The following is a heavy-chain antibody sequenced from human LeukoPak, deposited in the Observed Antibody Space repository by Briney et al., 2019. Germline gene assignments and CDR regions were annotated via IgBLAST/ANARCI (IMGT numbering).Heavy chain of an antibody. V-gene: IGHV4-59*01. D-gene: IGHD5-12*01. CDR2: IYGSGYT. J-gene: IGHJ4*02. CDR3: ARETSLAGFASGLGFNY. CDR1: GGSISGWY. Sequence: SETLSLTCTFSGGSISGWYWSWIRQPPGKGLEWIGNIYGSGYTNYNPSLKSRVTMSIDTSKNHFSLKLTSVTAADTATYYCARETSLAGFASGLGFNYWGQGILVSVSS.